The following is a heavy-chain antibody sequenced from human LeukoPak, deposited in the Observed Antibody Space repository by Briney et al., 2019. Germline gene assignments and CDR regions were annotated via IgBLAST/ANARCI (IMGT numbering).Heavy chain of an antibody. CDR2: ISYDGSNK. CDR3: ARDALYDSSGYYFDY. J-gene: IGHJ4*02. Sequence: PGGSLRLSCAASGFTFSSYAMHWVRQAPGKGLEWVAVISYDGSNKYYADSVKGRFTISRDNSKNTLYLQMNSLRAEDTAVYYCARDALYDSSGYYFDYWGQGTLVTVSS. V-gene: IGHV3-30-3*01. D-gene: IGHD3-22*01. CDR1: GFTFSSYA.